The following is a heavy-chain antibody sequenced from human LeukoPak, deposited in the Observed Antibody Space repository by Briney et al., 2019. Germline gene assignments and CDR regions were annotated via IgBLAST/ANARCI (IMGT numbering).Heavy chain of an antibody. V-gene: IGHV4-59*01. J-gene: IGHJ4*02. CDR2: IYYSGST. Sequence: SETLSLTCTVSGGSISSYYWSWIRQPPGKGLEWIGYIYYSGSTNYNPSLKSRVTISVDTSKNQFSLKLSSVTAADTAVYYCARGQWGNPYYFDYWGQGTLVTVSS. D-gene: IGHD3-16*01. CDR1: GGSISSYY. CDR3: ARGQWGNPYYFDY.